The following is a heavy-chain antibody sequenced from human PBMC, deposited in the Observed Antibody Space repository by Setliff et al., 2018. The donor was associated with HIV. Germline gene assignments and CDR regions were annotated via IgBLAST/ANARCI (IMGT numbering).Heavy chain of an antibody. D-gene: IGHD2-21*01. Sequence: GGSLRLSCAASGFTVSRDSVSWVRQAPGKGLEWISYISSTGAIIYYADSVRGRFTISRDNAKNSVYLQMNSLRADDTAVYYCAKLLYPQLWPLDIDHWGQGRLVTVSS. V-gene: IGHV3-48*04. CDR1: GFTVSRDS. CDR2: ISSTGAII. J-gene: IGHJ4*02. CDR3: AKLLYPQLWPLDIDH.